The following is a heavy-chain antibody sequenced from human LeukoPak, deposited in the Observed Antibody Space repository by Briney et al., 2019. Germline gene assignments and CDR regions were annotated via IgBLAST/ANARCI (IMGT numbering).Heavy chain of an antibody. J-gene: IGHJ4*02. D-gene: IGHD1-26*01. CDR1: GGSISSTNW. Sequence: SETLSLTCGVSGGSISSTNWWSWVRQPPGQGLEWIGEVSLTGATNYNPSLNGRVTMSVDGSRNQLSLTLTSVTAADTAIYYCSRESGAFCPFGYWGQGTLVIVPP. V-gene: IGHV4-4*02. CDR2: VSLTGAT. CDR3: SRESGAFCPFGY.